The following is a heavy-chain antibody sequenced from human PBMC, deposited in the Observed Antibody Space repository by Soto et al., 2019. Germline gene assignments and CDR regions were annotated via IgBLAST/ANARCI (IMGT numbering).Heavy chain of an antibody. V-gene: IGHV3-23*01. J-gene: IGHJ4*02. Sequence: LSCAASGFTFSSYAMSWVRQAPGKGLEWVSAISGSGGSTYYADSVKGRFTISRDNSKNTLYLQMNSLRAEDTAVYYCAKDYYDSSGYYTFDYWGQGTLVTVSS. D-gene: IGHD3-22*01. CDR1: GFTFSSYA. CDR3: AKDYYDSSGYYTFDY. CDR2: ISGSGGST.